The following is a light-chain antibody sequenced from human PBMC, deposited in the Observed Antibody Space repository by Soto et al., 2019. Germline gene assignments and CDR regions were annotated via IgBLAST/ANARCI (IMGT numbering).Light chain of an antibody. CDR3: KSFAGSNTYV. CDR1: KNDIGVYDF. CDR2: EVV. Sequence: QSVLAQPPSASGSPGQSVTISCTGTKNDIGVYDFVSWYQHHPGKAPRLIIYEVVQRPSGLPDRFSGSKSGNTASLTVSGLQAADEAHYFCKSFAGSNTYVFGSGTKVTVL. V-gene: IGLV2-8*01. J-gene: IGLJ1*01.